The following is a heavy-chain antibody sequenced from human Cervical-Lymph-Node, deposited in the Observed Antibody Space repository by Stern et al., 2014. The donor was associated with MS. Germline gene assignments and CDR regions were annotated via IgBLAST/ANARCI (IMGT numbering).Heavy chain of an antibody. CDR3: VRGGLSYGYGLDA. D-gene: IGHD3-16*01. CDR2: MNPNNANT. Sequence: VQLVESGSQVRKPGASVKVSCQASGYTFINYDIFWVRQATGQGLEWMGWMNPNNANTGHAQKFQGRVNMTRNTSISTAYMELSGLRSDDTAVYYCVRGGLSYGYGLDAWGQGTAVIVSS. J-gene: IGHJ6*02. CDR1: GYTFINYD. V-gene: IGHV1-8*01.